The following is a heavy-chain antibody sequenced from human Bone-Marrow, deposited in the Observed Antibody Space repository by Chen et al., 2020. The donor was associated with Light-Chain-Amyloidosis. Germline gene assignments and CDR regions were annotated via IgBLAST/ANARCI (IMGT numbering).Heavy chain of an antibody. CDR2: IDYSGGT. CDR3: ARQETSDYSWGRYRAHAFDT. Sequence: QLQLQESGPGLVKPSETLSLTCTVSGGSISSSSYYWGWIRQPPGKGLEWIGSIDYSGGTYYNPPLQPRVTISVDTSKTQSSLMLRSVPAADTGGYYGARQETSDYSWGRYRAHAFDTWGQATMVTVCS. CDR1: GGSISSSSYY. V-gene: IGHV4-39*01. J-gene: IGHJ3*02. D-gene: IGHD3-16*02.